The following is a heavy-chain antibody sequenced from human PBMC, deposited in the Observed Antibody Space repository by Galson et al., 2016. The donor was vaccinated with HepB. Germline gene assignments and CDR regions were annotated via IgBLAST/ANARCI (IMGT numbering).Heavy chain of an antibody. CDR3: VRDKVTPGTNWFDP. CDR2: ISGDGSST. CDR1: GFTFSSYR. V-gene: IGHV3-74*01. D-gene: IGHD4-11*01. Sequence: SLRLSCAASGFTFSSYRMHWVRQAPGEGLVWVSHISGDGSSTHYGDSVKGRFTVSRDNSKNTLYLQMNSLRAEDTAVYYCVRDKVTPGTNWFDPWGQGTLVTVSS. J-gene: IGHJ5*02.